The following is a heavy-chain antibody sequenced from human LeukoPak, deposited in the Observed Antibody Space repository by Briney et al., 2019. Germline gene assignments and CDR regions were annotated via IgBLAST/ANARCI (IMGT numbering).Heavy chain of an antibody. Sequence: PGGSLRLSCAASGFTVSSNYMSWVRQAPGKGLEWVSVIYSGGSTYYADSVKGRFTISRDNSKNTLYLQMNSLRAEDTAVYYCASSDILTGTYFDYWGRGTLVTVSS. J-gene: IGHJ4*02. CDR1: GFTVSSNY. V-gene: IGHV3-66*01. D-gene: IGHD3-9*01. CDR2: IYSGGST. CDR3: ASSDILTGTYFDY.